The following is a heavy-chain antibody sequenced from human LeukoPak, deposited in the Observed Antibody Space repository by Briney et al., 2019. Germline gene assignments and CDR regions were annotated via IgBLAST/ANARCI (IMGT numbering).Heavy chain of an antibody. CDR2: IIPIFGTA. CDR3: ARGAYGSGSYYLSFDY. CDR1: GYTFTSYA. J-gene: IGHJ4*02. D-gene: IGHD3-10*01. V-gene: IGHV1-69*06. Sequence: ASVKVSCKASGYTFTSYAMNWVRQAPGQGLEWMGGIIPIFGTANYAQKFQGRVTITADKSTSTAYMELSSLRSEDTAVYYCARGAYGSGSYYLSFDYWGQGTLVTVSS.